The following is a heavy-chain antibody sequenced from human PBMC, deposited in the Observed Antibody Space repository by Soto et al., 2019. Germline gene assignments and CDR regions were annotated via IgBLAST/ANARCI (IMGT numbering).Heavy chain of an antibody. Sequence: ASVKVSCKASGYTFTGYYMHWVRQAPGQGLEWMGWINPNSGGTNYAQKFQGWVTMTRDASISTAYMELSRLRSDDTAVYYCARGGTVVTDAYDIWGQGTMVTVSS. J-gene: IGHJ3*02. CDR1: GYTFTGYY. V-gene: IGHV1-2*04. CDR2: INPNSGGT. CDR3: ARGGTVVTDAYDI. D-gene: IGHD2-15*01.